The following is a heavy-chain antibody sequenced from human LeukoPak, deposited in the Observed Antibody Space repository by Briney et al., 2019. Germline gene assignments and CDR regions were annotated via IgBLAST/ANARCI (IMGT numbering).Heavy chain of an antibody. CDR2: IDHSGIT. Sequence: PETLSLTCGVYGQTFSSYYWSWIRQPPGKGLEWIGEIDHSGITRYTPSLKSRVTISVDTSKNQLSLKLTSVTAAGTAVYYCATDNWFDPWSQGTLVTVSS. V-gene: IGHV4-34*01. J-gene: IGHJ5*02. CDR3: ATDNWFDP. CDR1: GQTFSSYY.